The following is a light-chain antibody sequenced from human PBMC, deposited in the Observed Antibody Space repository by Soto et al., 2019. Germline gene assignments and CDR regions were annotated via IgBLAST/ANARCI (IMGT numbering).Light chain of an antibody. CDR2: EVS. V-gene: IGLV2-14*01. J-gene: IGLJ2*01. CDR3: SSYTTSTSFLL. CDR1: SSDIGNYDF. Sequence: QSALTQPASVSGSPGQSITISCTGTSSDIGNYDFVSWYQQVPGTAPKAMIYEVSSRPSGVSNRFSGSKSGNTASLTISGVQAEDEADDYCSSYTTSTSFLLFGGGTKLTVL.